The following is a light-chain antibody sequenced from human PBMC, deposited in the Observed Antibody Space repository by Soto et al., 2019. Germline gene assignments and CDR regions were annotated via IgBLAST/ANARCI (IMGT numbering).Light chain of an antibody. Sequence: QSVLTQPPSASGTPGQRVTISCSGSSSNIGSNTVNWYQQLPGTAPKLLMYGDNQRPSGVPDRFSGSKSGTSASLAISGVQSDDEAHYYCAAWDDSLNGVVFGGGTKLTVL. V-gene: IGLV1-44*01. CDR1: SSNIGSNT. CDR3: AAWDDSLNGVV. CDR2: GDN. J-gene: IGLJ2*01.